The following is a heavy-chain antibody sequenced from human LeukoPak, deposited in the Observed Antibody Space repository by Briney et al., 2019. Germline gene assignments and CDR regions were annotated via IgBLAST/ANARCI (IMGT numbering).Heavy chain of an antibody. Sequence: ASVKVSCKASGYNFAVYGMTWVRQAPGQGLEWMGWINGFNGAANYAQILQGRVTMTTDKSTTTAYLELTGLKSGDTAIYFCARGGGVGATIDYWAREPWSPSPQ. CDR2: INGFNGAA. CDR3: ARGGGVGATIDY. CDR1: GYNFAVYG. J-gene: IGHJ4*02. D-gene: IGHD1-26*01. V-gene: IGHV1-18*01.